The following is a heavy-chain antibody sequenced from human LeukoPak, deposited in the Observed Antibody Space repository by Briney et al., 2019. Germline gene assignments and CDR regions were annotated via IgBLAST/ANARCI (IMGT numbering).Heavy chain of an antibody. CDR3: AKEFIAGDGHVDCDS. D-gene: IGHD5-24*01. J-gene: IGHJ4*02. CDR2: ITSSGATT. V-gene: IGHV3-23*01. CDR1: GFTISTYA. Sequence: SGGSLRLSCAASGFTISTYAMTWVRRAPGKGLEWVSSITSSGATTYYADSVKGRFTISRGISKNTLYLQMNSLTAEDSAVYYCAKEFIAGDGHVDCDSWGQGTLVTVSS.